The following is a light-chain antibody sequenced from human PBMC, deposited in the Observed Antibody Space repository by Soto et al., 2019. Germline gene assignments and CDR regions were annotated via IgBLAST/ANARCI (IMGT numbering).Light chain of an antibody. CDR2: GAS. CDR1: QSFTSNY. CDR3: QQYGSSPYT. V-gene: IGKV3-20*01. Sequence: EIVLTQSPGTLSLSPGERAILSCRASQSFTSNYLAWYRHQPGQAPRLLIYGASSRATGIPDRFSGSGSGTDFTLIISGLEPEDSAFYYFQQYGSSPYTFGQGPKLQIK. J-gene: IGKJ2*01.